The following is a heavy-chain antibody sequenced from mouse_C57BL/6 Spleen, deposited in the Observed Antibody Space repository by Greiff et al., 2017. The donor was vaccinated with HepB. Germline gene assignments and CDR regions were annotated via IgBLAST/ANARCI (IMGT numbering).Heavy chain of an antibody. CDR2: IYPRSGNT. CDR3: ARMGDSSGYVFFAY. Sequence: QVQLQQSGAELARPGASVKLSCKASGYTFTSYGISWVKQRTGQGLEWIGEIYPRSGNTYYNEKFKGKATLTADKSSSTAYLELRSLTSEDSAVYFCARMGDSSGYVFFAYWGQGTLVTVSA. J-gene: IGHJ3*01. D-gene: IGHD3-2*02. CDR1: GYTFTSYG. V-gene: IGHV1-81*01.